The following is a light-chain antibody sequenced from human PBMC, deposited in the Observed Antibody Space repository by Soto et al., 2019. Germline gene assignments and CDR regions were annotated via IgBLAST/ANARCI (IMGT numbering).Light chain of an antibody. J-gene: IGKJ3*01. CDR3: QHYGISVPIT. CDR1: ESVSSNF. CDR2: GAS. V-gene: IGKV3-20*01. Sequence: EIVLTQSPGTLSLSPGERVTLSCRASESVSSNFLAWYQQKPGQAPRLLIYGASSRAAGIPDRFSGSGSGTDFTLTINRVEPEDFALYYCQHYGISVPITFGPGTKVEIK.